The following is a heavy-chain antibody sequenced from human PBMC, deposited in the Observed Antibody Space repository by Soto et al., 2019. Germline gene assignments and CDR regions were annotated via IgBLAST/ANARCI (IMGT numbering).Heavy chain of an antibody. CDR1: GFTFTDAW. V-gene: IGHV3-15*07. CDR3: TRDSFSSTTVVRFDY. CDR2: IKSKAAGGTT. Sequence: EVQLVESGGDLVKPGGSLRLACAASGFTFTDAWINWVRQAPGKGLEWVGRIKSKAAGGTTDFAEPVKGRFAISRDASDMMVYLQRNSLTTEDTAFYYCTRDSFSSTTVVRFDYWGHGTLVIVSS. D-gene: IGHD2-2*01. J-gene: IGHJ4*01.